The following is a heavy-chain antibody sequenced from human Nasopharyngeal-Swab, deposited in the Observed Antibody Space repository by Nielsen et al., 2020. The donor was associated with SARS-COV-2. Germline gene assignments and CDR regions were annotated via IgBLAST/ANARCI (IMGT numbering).Heavy chain of an antibody. D-gene: IGHD6-19*01. CDR3: ARPRGSGWYREAFDI. Sequence: WIRQPPGQGLEWIGSIYYSGSTYYNPSLKSRVTISVDTSKNQFSLKLSPVTAADTAVYYCARPRGSGWYREAFDIWGQGTMGTVSS. V-gene: IGHV4-39*01. CDR2: IYYSGST. J-gene: IGHJ3*02.